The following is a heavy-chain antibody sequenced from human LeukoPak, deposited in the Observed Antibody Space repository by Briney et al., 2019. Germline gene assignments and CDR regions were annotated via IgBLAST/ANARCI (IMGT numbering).Heavy chain of an antibody. CDR3: AKRLAAAGFFDY. CDR1: GFTFSSYA. V-gene: IGHV3-23*01. D-gene: IGHD6-13*01. CDR2: ISGSGGST. J-gene: IGHJ4*02. Sequence: GGSLRLSCAASGFTFSSYAMSWVRQAPEKGLEWVSAISGSGGSTYSADSVKGRFTISRDNSKNTLYLQMNSLRAEDTAVYYCAKRLAAAGFFDYWGQGTLVTVSS.